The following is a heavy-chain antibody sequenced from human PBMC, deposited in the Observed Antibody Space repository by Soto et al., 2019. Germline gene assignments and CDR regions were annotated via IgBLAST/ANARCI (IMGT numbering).Heavy chain of an antibody. CDR1: GGSISSGGYY. D-gene: IGHD3-3*01. CDR2: IYYSRTT. CDR3: ARGFLEWLSHPYYGMDV. Sequence: QVLLQESGPGLVKPSQTLSLTCTVSGGSISSGGYYWSWFRQHPGKGLEWVGNIYYSRTTYYNPSLECRVTISVDASTNQFSLNLSSVTAAVTAVYYCARGFLEWLSHPYYGMDVWGQGTTVTVSS. J-gene: IGHJ6*02. V-gene: IGHV4-31*03.